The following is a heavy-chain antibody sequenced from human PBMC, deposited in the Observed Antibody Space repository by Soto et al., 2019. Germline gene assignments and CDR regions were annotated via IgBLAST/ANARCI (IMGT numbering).Heavy chain of an antibody. V-gene: IGHV6-1*01. CDR1: GDSVSSNSAA. D-gene: IGHD6-13*01. CDR3: SGEIGETGPQQYDAFDI. J-gene: IGHJ3*02. Sequence: SQTLSLTCAISGDSVSSNSAAWNWIRQSPSRGLEWLGRTYYRSKWYNDYAVSVKSRITINPDTSKYQFSLQLNSGTPEDTAVYYCSGEIGETGPQQYDAFDIWGQGTMVTVSS. CDR2: TYYRSKWYN.